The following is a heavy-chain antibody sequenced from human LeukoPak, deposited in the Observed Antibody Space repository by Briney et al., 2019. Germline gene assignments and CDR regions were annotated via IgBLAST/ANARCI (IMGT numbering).Heavy chain of an antibody. Sequence: GGSLRLSCAASGFTFSSYAISWVRQAPGQGLEWMGRIIPILGIANYAQKFQGRVTITADKSTSTAYMELSSLRSEDTAVYYCARVDKWKTIPVDYWGQGTLVTVSS. CDR2: IIPILGIA. CDR1: GFTFSSYA. V-gene: IGHV1-69*04. CDR3: ARVDKWKTIPVDY. J-gene: IGHJ4*02. D-gene: IGHD1-20*01.